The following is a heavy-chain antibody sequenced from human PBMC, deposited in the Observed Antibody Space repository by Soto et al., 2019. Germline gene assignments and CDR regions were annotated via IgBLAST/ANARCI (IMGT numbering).Heavy chain of an antibody. Sequence: VSLLLSCAASGFTFSSHWMHWVRQAPGKGLVWVSHIGPDGSSTRDADSVQGRFTISRGNARNTLYLQMNSLRDEDTAVYYCARDNNWSYDYWGQGILVTVSS. D-gene: IGHD1-1*01. V-gene: IGHV3-74*01. CDR1: GFTFSSHW. CDR2: IGPDGSST. CDR3: ARDNNWSYDY. J-gene: IGHJ4*02.